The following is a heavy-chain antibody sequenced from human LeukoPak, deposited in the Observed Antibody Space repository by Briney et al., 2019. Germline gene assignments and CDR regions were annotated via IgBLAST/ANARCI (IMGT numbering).Heavy chain of an antibody. V-gene: IGHV1-8*01. Sequence: ASVKVSCTASGYTFTNYDFNWVRQAPRQGLEWLGWMRPNTGDTHSALKFQGRVTMTRDTSITTAYMELSSLASDDTAVYFCAISTGWYRFDYWGQGTKVTVSS. CDR1: GYTFTNYD. CDR2: MRPNTGDT. CDR3: AISTGWYRFDY. J-gene: IGHJ4*02. D-gene: IGHD6-19*01.